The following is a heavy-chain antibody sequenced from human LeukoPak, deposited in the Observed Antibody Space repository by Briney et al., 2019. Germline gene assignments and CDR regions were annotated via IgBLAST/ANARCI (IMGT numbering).Heavy chain of an antibody. Sequence: GGSLRLPCAPSGFTFSSYSMNWVRQAPGKGLEWVSYISSSSSYIYYADSVKGRFTISRDNAKNSLYLQMNSLRAEDTAVYYCARDRRPPGSYSYWGQGTLVTVSS. J-gene: IGHJ4*02. CDR3: ARDRRPPGSYSY. V-gene: IGHV3-21*01. CDR1: GFTFSSYS. D-gene: IGHD3-10*01. CDR2: ISSSSSYI.